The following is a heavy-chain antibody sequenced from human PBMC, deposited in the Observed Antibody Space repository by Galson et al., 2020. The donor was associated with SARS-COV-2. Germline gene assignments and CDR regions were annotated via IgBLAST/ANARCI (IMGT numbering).Heavy chain of an antibody. Sequence: SETLSLTCTVSGGSISSGSYYWSWIRQPAGKGLEWIGRIYTSGSTNYNPSLKSRVTISVDTSKNQFSLKLSSVTAADTAVYYCAREGVAAAGDAFDIWGQGTMVTVSS. D-gene: IGHD6-13*01. J-gene: IGHJ3*02. CDR1: GGSISSGSYY. V-gene: IGHV4-61*02. CDR3: AREGVAAAGDAFDI. CDR2: IYTSGST.